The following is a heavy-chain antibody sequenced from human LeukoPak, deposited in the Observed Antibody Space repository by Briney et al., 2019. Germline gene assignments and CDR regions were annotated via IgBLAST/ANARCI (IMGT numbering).Heavy chain of an antibody. Sequence: QPGGSLRLSCAASGFTFDDYAMHWVRQAPGKGLEWVSLISWDGGSTYYADSVKGRFTISRDNSKNSLYLQMNSLRAEDTALYYCASLSHYMDVWGKGTTVTVSS. D-gene: IGHD2/OR15-2a*01. CDR1: GFTFDDYA. V-gene: IGHV3-43D*03. CDR2: ISWDGGST. J-gene: IGHJ6*03. CDR3: ASLSHYMDV.